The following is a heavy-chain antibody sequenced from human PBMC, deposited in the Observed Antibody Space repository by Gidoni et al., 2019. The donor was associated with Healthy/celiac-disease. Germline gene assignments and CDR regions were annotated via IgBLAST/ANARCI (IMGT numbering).Heavy chain of an antibody. J-gene: IGHJ3*02. CDR2: ISYDGSNK. D-gene: IGHD1-26*01. CDR3: AKEFSGSYLDAFDI. CDR1: GFTFSSYG. Sequence: QVQLVESGGGVVQPGRSLRLSCAASGFTFSSYGMHWVRQAPGKGLEWVAVISYDGSNKYYADSVKGRFTISRDNSKNTLYLQMNSLRAEDTAVYYCAKEFSGSYLDAFDIWGQGTMVTVSS. V-gene: IGHV3-30*18.